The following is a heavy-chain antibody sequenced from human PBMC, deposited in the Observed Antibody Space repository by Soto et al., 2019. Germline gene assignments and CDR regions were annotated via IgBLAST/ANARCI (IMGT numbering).Heavy chain of an antibody. D-gene: IGHD6-19*01. CDR2: IIPIFGTA. CDR3: ARGKTVAVADYYYYGMDV. J-gene: IGHJ6*02. Sequence: SVKVACKASGAAFSSDVVSRVLEAPGQELEWMGGIIPIFGTANYAQKFQGRVTITADESTSTAYMELSSLRSEDTAVYYCARGKTVAVADYYYYGMDVWGQGTTVTVSS. CDR1: GAAFSSDV. V-gene: IGHV1-69*13.